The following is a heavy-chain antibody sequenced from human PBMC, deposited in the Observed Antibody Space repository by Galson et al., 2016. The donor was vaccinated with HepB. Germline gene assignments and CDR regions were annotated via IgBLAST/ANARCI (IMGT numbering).Heavy chain of an antibody. V-gene: IGHV1-69*13. CDR3: ARWWELPSNAFDI. CDR2: IIPIFGA. D-gene: IGHD1-26*01. Sequence: SVKVSCKASGGPFSNYAISWVRQAPGQGLEWMGGIIPIFGANYAQKFQGRVTITANESTGIAYMELSSLRSKDTAMYYCARWWELPSNAFDIWGQGTMVVVSS. CDR1: GGPFSNYA. J-gene: IGHJ3*02.